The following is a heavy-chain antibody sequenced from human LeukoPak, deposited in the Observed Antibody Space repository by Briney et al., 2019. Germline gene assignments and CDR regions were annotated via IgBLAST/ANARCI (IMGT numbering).Heavy chain of an antibody. J-gene: IGHJ6*02. D-gene: IGHD2-15*01. CDR3: ARDCSGGSCSLYGMDV. V-gene: IGHV3-33*01. Sequence: GRSLRLSCAASGFTFSSYGMHWVRQAPGKGLEWVAVIWYDGSNKYYADSVKGRFTISRDNSKNTLYLQMNSLRAEDTAVYYCARDCSGGSCSLYGMDVWGQGTTVTVSS. CDR2: IWYDGSNK. CDR1: GFTFSSYG.